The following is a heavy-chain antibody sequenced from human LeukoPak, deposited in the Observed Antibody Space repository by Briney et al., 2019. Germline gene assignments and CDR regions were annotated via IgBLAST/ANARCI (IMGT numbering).Heavy chain of an antibody. CDR1: GYTFTGYY. D-gene: IGHD3-10*01. CDR3: ARDLWFGEGY. V-gene: IGHV1-2*02. J-gene: IGHJ4*02. Sequence: ASVKVSCKASGYTFTGYYMHWVRQPPGQGLGWMGWINPNSGGTNYAQKFQGRVSMTRDTSISTAYMDLSRLRSDDTAVYYCARDLWFGEGYWGQGTLVTVSS. CDR2: INPNSGGT.